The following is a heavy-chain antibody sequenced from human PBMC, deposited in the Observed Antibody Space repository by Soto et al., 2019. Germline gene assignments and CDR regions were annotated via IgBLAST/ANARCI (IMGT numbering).Heavy chain of an antibody. CDR2: ISWNSGSI. D-gene: IGHD2-2*01. CDR1: GFTFDDYA. J-gene: IGHJ6*03. V-gene: IGHV3-9*01. CDR3: ASQPSYYYYIDV. Sequence: EVQLVESGGGLVQPGRSLRLSCAASGFTFDDYAMHWVRQAPGKGLEWVSGISWNSGSIGYADSVKGRFTISRDNAKNSLLLKMNSLGAEDTAFEYCASQPSYYYYIDVWGKGTTVTVSS.